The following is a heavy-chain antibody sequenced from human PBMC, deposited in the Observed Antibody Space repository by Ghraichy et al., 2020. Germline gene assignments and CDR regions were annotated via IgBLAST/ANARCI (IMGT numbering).Heavy chain of an antibody. CDR1: GFTFSNFV. J-gene: IGHJ3*02. CDR3: AKDRFGSVADAFDI. CDR2: IRGSGGKT. D-gene: IGHD3-16*01. Sequence: GGSLRLSCAASGFTFSNFVMTWVRQAPGKGLEWVSAIRGSGGKTDYADSVKGRFTISGDNSKNTLYLQMNSLRAEDTAVYYCAKDRFGSVADAFDIWGQGTMVTVSS. V-gene: IGHV3-23*01.